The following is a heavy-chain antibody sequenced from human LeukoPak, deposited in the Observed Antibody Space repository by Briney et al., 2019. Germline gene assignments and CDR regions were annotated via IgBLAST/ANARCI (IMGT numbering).Heavy chain of an antibody. CDR2: IRYDGTNK. J-gene: IGHJ5*02. D-gene: IGHD1-26*01. CDR1: GFTFSIFG. V-gene: IGHV3-30*02. CDR3: ASNLLGVASS. Sequence: GGSLRLSCTASGFTFSIFGMHWVRQAPGKGLEWVAFIRYDGTNKYYADSVKGRFTISRDNSKNTLYLQMNSLRSEDTAVYYCASNLLGVASSWGQGTLVTVSS.